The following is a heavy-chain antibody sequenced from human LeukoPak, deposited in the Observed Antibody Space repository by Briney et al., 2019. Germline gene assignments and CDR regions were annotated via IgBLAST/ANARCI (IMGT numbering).Heavy chain of an antibody. V-gene: IGHV4-59*01. Sequence: SETLSLTCTVSGGSISSYYWSWIRQPPGKGLEWIGYTYYSGSTNYNPSLKSRVTISVDTSKNQFSLKLSPVTAADTAVYYCARDRRPYYYGSGSYYNRLDAFDIWGQGTMVTVSS. CDR1: GGSISSYY. CDR3: ARDRRPYYYGSGSYYNRLDAFDI. J-gene: IGHJ3*02. D-gene: IGHD3-10*01. CDR2: TYYSGST.